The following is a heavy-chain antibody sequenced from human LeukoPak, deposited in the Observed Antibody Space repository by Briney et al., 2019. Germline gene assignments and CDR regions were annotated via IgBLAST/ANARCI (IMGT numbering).Heavy chain of an antibody. Sequence: GGSLRLSCAASGFTFSSYVMSWVRQAPGKGLEWVSGISGSGGTTYNADSVKGRFTISRDNSKNTLYLQMNSLRAEDTAVYYCAKGWARVVVVAATPNYWGQGTLLTVSS. J-gene: IGHJ4*02. CDR1: GFTFSSYV. CDR2: ISGSGGTT. CDR3: AKGWARVVVVAATPNY. D-gene: IGHD2-15*01. V-gene: IGHV3-23*01.